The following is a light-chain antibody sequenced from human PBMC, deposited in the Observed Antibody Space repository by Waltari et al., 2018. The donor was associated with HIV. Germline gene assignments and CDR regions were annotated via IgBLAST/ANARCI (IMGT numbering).Light chain of an antibody. V-gene: IGLV3-1*01. Sequence: SYDLTPPPSVSVSPGQTARTTGSGAGLGENSVSWYQQQPGQSPVLVMFQDTKRPSGIPERFSGSNSRNTATLTISGAQTMDEADYYCLAWGTSTVVFGGGTTLTV. CDR3: LAWGTSTVV. J-gene: IGLJ2*01. CDR2: QDT. CDR1: GLGENS.